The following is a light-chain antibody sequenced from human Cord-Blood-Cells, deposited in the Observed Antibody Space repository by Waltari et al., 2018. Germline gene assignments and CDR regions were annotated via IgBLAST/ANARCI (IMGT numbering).Light chain of an antibody. Sequence: QSALTQPASVSGSPGQSITISCTGTSSDVGSYNLVSWYQQHPGKAPKLMIYEGSKPPSGVSNRFSGSKSGNTASMPISGLQAEDEADYYCCSYAGSSTFVVFGGGTKLTVL. J-gene: IGLJ2*01. V-gene: IGLV2-23*01. CDR3: CSYAGSSTFVV. CDR2: EGS. CDR1: SSDVGSYNL.